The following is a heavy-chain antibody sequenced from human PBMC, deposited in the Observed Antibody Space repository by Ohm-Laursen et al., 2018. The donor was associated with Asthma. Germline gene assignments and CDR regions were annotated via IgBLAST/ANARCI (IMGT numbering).Heavy chain of an antibody. CDR2: ISSSGSTI. V-gene: IGHV3-11*01. D-gene: IGHD3-3*01. CDR1: GFTFSDYY. CDR3: ARGPRAAKGRGYRPESALGMPGY. J-gene: IGHJ4*02. Sequence: SLRLSCAASGFTFSDYYMSWIRQAPGKGLEWVSYISSSGSTIYYADSVKGRFTISRDNAKNSLYLQMNSLRAEDTAVYYCARGPRAAKGRGYRPESALGMPGYWGQGTLVTVSS.